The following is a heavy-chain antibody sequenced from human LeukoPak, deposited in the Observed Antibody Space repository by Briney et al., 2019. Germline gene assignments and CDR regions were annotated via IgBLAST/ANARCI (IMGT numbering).Heavy chain of an antibody. CDR1: GGTFSSYA. Sequence: SVKVSCKASGGTFSSYAISWVQQAPGQGLEWMGRIIPILGIANYAQKFQGRVTITADKSTSTAYMELSSLRSEDTAVYYCARGAGLENWFDPWGQGTLVTVSS. J-gene: IGHJ5*02. V-gene: IGHV1-69*04. CDR3: ARGAGLENWFDP. CDR2: IIPILGIA. D-gene: IGHD1-1*01.